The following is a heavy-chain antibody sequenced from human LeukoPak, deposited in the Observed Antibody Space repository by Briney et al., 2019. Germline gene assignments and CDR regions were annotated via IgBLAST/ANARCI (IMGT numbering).Heavy chain of an antibody. J-gene: IGHJ3*02. CDR2: IKQDGSEK. Sequence: GGSLRLSCAASGFTFSSYWMSWVRQAPGKGLEWVANIKQDGSEKYYVDSVKGRFTISRDNAKNSLYLQMNSLRAEDTAGYYCARDLTYSSSPGGAFDIWGQGTMVTVSS. CDR1: GFTFSSYW. V-gene: IGHV3-7*01. CDR3: ARDLTYSSSPGGAFDI. D-gene: IGHD6-6*01.